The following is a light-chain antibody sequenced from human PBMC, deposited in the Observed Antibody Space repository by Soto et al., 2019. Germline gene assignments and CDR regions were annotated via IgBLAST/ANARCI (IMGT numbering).Light chain of an antibody. CDR1: ISDFVGYNY. V-gene: IGLV2-11*01. Sequence: QSAMTQAPSVSGSPGRSVTISCTGTISDFVGYNYVSWYQHHPGKAPKLMIYDVSERPSGVPDRFSGYKSGNTASLTISGLQAEDEADYSCCSYAGTFYVFGTGTKLTVL. J-gene: IGLJ1*01. CDR3: CSYAGTFYV. CDR2: DVS.